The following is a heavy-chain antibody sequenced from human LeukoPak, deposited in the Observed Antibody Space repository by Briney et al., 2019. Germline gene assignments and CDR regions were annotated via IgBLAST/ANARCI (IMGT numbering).Heavy chain of an antibody. CDR3: AKQLGYCSDGSCYFPY. J-gene: IGHJ4*02. Sequence: GGSLRLSCTVSGFTFSTYAMSWVRQAPGKGLEWVSAISGSGGSTYYADSVKGRFTISRDNSKSTLCLQMNSLRAEDTAVYYCAKQLGYCSDGSCYFPYWGQGTLVTVSS. CDR2: ISGSGGST. CDR1: GFTFSTYA. D-gene: IGHD2-15*01. V-gene: IGHV3-23*01.